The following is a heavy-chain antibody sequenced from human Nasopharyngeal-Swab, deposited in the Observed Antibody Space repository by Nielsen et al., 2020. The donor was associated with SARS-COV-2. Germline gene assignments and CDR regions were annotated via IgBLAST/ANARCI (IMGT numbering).Heavy chain of an antibody. CDR3: TTDFYFDY. Sequence: GESLKISCAASGFIFSASAIHWVRQASGKGLEWVGRIGDKDHNYATTYGASVQGRSTISRDDPRNTAFLQMDSLKTEDTALYYCTTDFYFDYWGQGTLVTVAS. J-gene: IGHJ4*02. V-gene: IGHV3-73*01. CDR1: GFIFSASA. CDR2: IGDKDHNYAT.